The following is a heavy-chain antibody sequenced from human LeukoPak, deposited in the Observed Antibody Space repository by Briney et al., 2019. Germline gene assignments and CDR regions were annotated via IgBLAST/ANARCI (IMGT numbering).Heavy chain of an antibody. V-gene: IGHV4-39*07. Sequence: SETLSLTCTVSGGSISSSSYYWGWIRQPPGKGLEWIGSIYYSGSTYYNPSLKSRVTISVDTSKNQFSLKLSSVTAADTAVYYCARVAASSGSYCVDYWGQGTLVTVSS. J-gene: IGHJ4*02. CDR3: ARVAASSGSYCVDY. CDR2: IYYSGST. CDR1: GGSISSSSYY. D-gene: IGHD1-26*01.